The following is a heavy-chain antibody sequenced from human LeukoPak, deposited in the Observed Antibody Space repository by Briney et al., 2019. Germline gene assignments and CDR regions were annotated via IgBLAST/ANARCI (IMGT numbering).Heavy chain of an antibody. Sequence: SETLSLTCTVSGGSISSSSYYSGWIRQPPGKGLEWIGSIYYSGSTYYNPSLKSRVTISVDTSKNQFSLKVSSVTAADTAVYYCATTYSYTSGGYDYWGQGTLVTVSS. J-gene: IGHJ4*02. CDR1: GGSISSSSYY. D-gene: IGHD5-18*01. CDR2: IYYSGST. CDR3: ATTYSYTSGGYDY. V-gene: IGHV4-39*01.